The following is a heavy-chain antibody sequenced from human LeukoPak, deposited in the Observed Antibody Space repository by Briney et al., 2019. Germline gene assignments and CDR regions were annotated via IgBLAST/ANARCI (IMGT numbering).Heavy chain of an antibody. V-gene: IGHV3-21*01. Sequence: GGSLRLSCAASGFTFSSYGMHWVRQAPGKGLEWVSSISSSSSYIYYADSVKGRFTISRDNAKNSLYLQMNSLRAEDTAVFYCALLGDIVVVPAATDYWGQGTLVTVSS. CDR3: ALLGDIVVVPAATDY. CDR1: GFTFSSYG. D-gene: IGHD2-2*01. J-gene: IGHJ4*02. CDR2: ISSSSSYI.